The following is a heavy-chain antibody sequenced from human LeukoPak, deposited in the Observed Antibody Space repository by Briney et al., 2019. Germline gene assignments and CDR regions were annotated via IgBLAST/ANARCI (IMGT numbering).Heavy chain of an antibody. V-gene: IGHV4-34*01. J-gene: IGHJ4*02. CDR1: GGSFSGYY. CDR2: INHSGST. Sequence: SETLSPTCAVYGGSFSGYYWSWIRQPPGKGLEWIGEINHSGSTNYNPSLKSRVTISVDTSKNQFSLKLSSVTAADTAVYYCASSQWLPRDYWGQGTLVTVSS. CDR3: ASSQWLPRDY. D-gene: IGHD3-22*01.